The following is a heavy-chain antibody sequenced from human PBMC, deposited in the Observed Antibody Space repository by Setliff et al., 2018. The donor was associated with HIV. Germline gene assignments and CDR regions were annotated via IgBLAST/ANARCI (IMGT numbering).Heavy chain of an antibody. CDR2: ISAHTGNT. J-gene: IGHJ4*02. Sequence: GASVKVSCKASGYPFTNYGITWVRQAPGQGLEWMGWISAHTGNTKYTEKVQGRLTLTTDTSTNTAYMELRSLTSDDTAVYYCARDPGPTKFLGRYANYYFDSWGQGTLVTVSS. V-gene: IGHV1-18*01. CDR3: ARDPGPTKFLGRYANYYFDS. CDR1: GYPFTNYG. D-gene: IGHD3-16*01.